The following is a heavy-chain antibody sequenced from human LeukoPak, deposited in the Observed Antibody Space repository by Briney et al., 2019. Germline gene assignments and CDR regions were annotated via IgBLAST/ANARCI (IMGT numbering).Heavy chain of an antibody. D-gene: IGHD4-17*01. V-gene: IGHV4-59*01. CDR1: GGSISPFY. CDR3: ARASTTVTTSSYYYGMDV. Sequence: SETLSLTCTVSGGSISPFYWNWIRQPPGKGLEWIGYIYYSGSTNYNPSLKSRVTISVDTSKNQFSLKLSSVTAADTAVYYCARASTTVTTSSYYYGMDVWGQGTTVTVSS. CDR2: IYYSGST. J-gene: IGHJ6*02.